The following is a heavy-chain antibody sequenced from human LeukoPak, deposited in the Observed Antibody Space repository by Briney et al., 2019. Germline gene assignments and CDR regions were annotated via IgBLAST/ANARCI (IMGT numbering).Heavy chain of an antibody. CDR2: IYPGDSET. V-gene: IGHV5-51*01. CDR3: ARSPKNFGYNSALDNFDY. J-gene: IGHJ4*02. D-gene: IGHD6-19*01. Sequence: GESLKISCKGSGYSFTSYWIGWVRQMPGKGLEWMGIIYPGDSETRYRPSFQGQATISADKSISTAYLQWSSLKASDTAMYYCARSPKNFGYNSALDNFDYWGQGTLVTVSS. CDR1: GYSFTSYW.